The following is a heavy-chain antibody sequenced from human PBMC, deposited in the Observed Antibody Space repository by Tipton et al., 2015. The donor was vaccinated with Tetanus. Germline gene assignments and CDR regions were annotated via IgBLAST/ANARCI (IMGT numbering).Heavy chain of an antibody. CDR1: SGSISSYY. Sequence: TLSLTCTVYSGSISSYYWSWIRQPAGKGLEWIGRIYTSGSTNYNPSLKSRVTMSVDTSKNQFSLKLSTVTAADTAVYYCGGYCSGGSCYIPKPSPNNYYYYGIDVWGQGTTVPVSS. CDR2: IYTSGST. V-gene: IGHV4-4*07. J-gene: IGHJ6*02. CDR3: GGYCSGGSCYIPKPSPNNYYYYGIDV. D-gene: IGHD2-15*01.